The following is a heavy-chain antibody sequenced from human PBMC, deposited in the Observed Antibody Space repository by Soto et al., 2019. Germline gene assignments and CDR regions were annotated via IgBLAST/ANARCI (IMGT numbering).Heavy chain of an antibody. Sequence: QVQLQESGPGLVKPSETLSLTCTVSGGSISGYYWSWIRQPPGKGLEWIGYIYYSGTTNYDPSLKRRVSMSVATSKNQFSLKLSSVTAADTAVYYCARLTGGAYLSFYYYIGVWGKGTTVTVSS. V-gene: IGHV4-59*01. CDR2: IYYSGTT. CDR1: GGSISGYY. D-gene: IGHD2-8*02. CDR3: ARLTGGAYLSFYYYIGV. J-gene: IGHJ6*03.